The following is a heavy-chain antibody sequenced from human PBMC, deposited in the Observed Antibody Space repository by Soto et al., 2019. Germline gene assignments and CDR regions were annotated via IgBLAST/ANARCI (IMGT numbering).Heavy chain of an antibody. D-gene: IGHD2-21*01. Sequence: ASVKVSCKASGYTFTGYYMHWVRQAPGQGLEWMGWINPNSGGTNYAQKFQGRVTMTRDTSISTAYMELSRLRSDDTAVYYCARGRAAIPPYPNYYYYGMDVWGQGTKVTVSS. CDR1: GYTFTGYY. CDR2: INPNSGGT. J-gene: IGHJ6*02. CDR3: ARGRAAIPPYPNYYYYGMDV. V-gene: IGHV1-2*02.